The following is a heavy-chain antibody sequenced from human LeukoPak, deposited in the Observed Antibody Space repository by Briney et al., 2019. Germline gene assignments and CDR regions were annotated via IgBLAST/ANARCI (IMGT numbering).Heavy chain of an antibody. CDR3: ASFGVPAALDYYYMDV. Sequence: SETLSLTCTVSGGSISSYYWSWIRQPPGKGLEWIGYIYYSGRTNYNPSLKSRVTISVDTSKHQFSLKLSSVTAADTAVYYCASFGVPAALDYYYMDVWGKGTTVTVSS. V-gene: IGHV4-59*01. D-gene: IGHD2-2*01. CDR2: IYYSGRT. J-gene: IGHJ6*03. CDR1: GGSISSYY.